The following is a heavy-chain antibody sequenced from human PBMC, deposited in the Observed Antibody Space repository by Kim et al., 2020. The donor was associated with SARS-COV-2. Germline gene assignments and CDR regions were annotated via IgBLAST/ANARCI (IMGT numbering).Heavy chain of an antibody. CDR2: IIPIFGTA. J-gene: IGHJ6*02. Sequence: SVKVSCKASGGTFSSYAISWVRQAPGQGLEWMGGIIPIFGTANYAQKFQGRVTITADESTSTAYMELSSLRSEDTAVYYCARGKVVTPYYYYGMDVWGQGTTVTVSS. CDR1: GGTFSSYA. D-gene: IGHD2-15*01. V-gene: IGHV1-69*13. CDR3: ARGKVVTPYYYYGMDV.